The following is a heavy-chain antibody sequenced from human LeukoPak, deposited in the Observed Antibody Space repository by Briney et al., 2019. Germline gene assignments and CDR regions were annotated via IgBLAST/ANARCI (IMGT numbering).Heavy chain of an antibody. V-gene: IGHV4-59*01. CDR2: IHYTGSI. Sequence: SETLSLTCTVSGGSISSDYWSWIRQPPGKGLGWIGYIHYTGSINYNPSLRSRVTISIDTSKNQFSLKLSSVTAADTAIYYCARDRLGLPVDYWGQGTLVTVSS. CDR1: GGSISSDY. D-gene: IGHD5-18*01. J-gene: IGHJ4*02. CDR3: ARDRLGLPVDY.